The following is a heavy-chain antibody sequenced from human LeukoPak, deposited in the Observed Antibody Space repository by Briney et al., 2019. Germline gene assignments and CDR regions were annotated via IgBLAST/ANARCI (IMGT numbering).Heavy chain of an antibody. Sequence: SETLSLTCTVSGGSISYYYWTWIRQSPGKGLEWIGRIYYTGRTYYNPSLERRVTISLDTSRIQFSLIMTSVTAADTAMYYCARGGTYNDILSFDPWGQGTLVSVSS. V-gene: IGHV4-59*01. D-gene: IGHD3-9*01. CDR2: IYYTGRT. J-gene: IGHJ5*02. CDR3: ARGGTYNDILSFDP. CDR1: GGSISYYY.